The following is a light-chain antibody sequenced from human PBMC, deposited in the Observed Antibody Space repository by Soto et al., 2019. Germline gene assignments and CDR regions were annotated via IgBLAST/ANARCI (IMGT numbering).Light chain of an antibody. CDR3: CSHAGNNNYV. Sequence: QSVLTQPPSASGSPGQSVAISCTGTSRDVGGQNYVSWYQQHPGKAPKLIIYAVSNRPSGVPDRFSGSKSGNTASLTISGLRAKDEADYYCCSHAGNNNYVFGTGTKLTVL. J-gene: IGLJ1*01. CDR2: AVS. CDR1: SRDVGGQNY. V-gene: IGLV2-8*01.